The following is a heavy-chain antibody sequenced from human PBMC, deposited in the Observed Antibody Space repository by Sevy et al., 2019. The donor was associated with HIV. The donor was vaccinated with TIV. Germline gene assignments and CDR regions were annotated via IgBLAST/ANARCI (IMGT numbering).Heavy chain of an antibody. CDR2: ISFSSNYT. Sequence: GGSLTLSCSASGFTFSDYYMNWIRHAPGKGLEWISYISFSSNYTMYADSVTGRFTISRDNAKNSLYLQMNSLRAEDTAVYYCARGLVGANLGTDYWGQGSLVTVSS. D-gene: IGHD1-26*01. CDR3: ARGLVGANLGTDY. J-gene: IGHJ4*02. V-gene: IGHV3-11*06. CDR1: GFTFSDYY.